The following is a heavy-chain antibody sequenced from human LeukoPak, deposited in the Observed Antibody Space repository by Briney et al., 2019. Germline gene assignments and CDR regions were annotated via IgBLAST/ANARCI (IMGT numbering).Heavy chain of an antibody. Sequence: KPSETLSLTCAVYGGSFSGYYWSWIRQPAGKGLEWIGRIYTSGSTNYNPSLKSRVTISVETSKNQFSLKLSSVTAADTAVYYCARAALMEWPYTPFDYWGQGTLVTVSS. CDR2: IYTSGST. J-gene: IGHJ4*02. CDR1: GGSFSGYY. CDR3: ARAALMEWPYTPFDY. V-gene: IGHV4-59*10. D-gene: IGHD3-3*01.